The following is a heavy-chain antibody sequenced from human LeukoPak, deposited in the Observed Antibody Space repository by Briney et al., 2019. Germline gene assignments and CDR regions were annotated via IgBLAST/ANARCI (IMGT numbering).Heavy chain of an antibody. Sequence: GASVKVSCKASGYTFSSHGIGWVRQAPGQGLEWMGWISGHNGDTNNAQNLQGRVSLTIDTATSTAYMELRSLRSDDTAVYYCARRPLRDYPEFDPWGQGTLVTVSS. CDR3: ARRPLRDYPEFDP. CDR2: ISGHNGDT. J-gene: IGHJ5*02. CDR1: GYTFSSHG. D-gene: IGHD3-3*01. V-gene: IGHV1-18*01.